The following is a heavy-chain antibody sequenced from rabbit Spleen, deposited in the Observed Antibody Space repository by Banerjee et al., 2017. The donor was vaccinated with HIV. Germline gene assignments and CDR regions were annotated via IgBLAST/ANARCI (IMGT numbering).Heavy chain of an antibody. CDR2: IYTGSSGSI. Sequence: QEQLEESGGGLVKPEGSLTLTCKASGFSFSSGCDMCWVRQAPGKGLEWIACIYTGSSGSIYYANWAKGRFTISKTSSTTVPLQMTSLTAADTATYFCVRGASSSGYYSLWGPGTLVTVS. D-gene: IGHD1-1*01. J-gene: IGHJ4*01. CDR3: VRGASSSGYYSL. V-gene: IGHV1S45*01. CDR1: GFSFSSGCD.